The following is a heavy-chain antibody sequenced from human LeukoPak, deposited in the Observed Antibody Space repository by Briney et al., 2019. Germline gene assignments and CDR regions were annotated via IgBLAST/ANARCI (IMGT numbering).Heavy chain of an antibody. V-gene: IGHV4-38-2*01. J-gene: IGHJ3*02. CDR1: GYPINNAYY. CDR2: LYHPDST. Sequence: SETLSLTCGVSGYPINNAYYWVWIPQPPGNGLEWIGSLYHPDSTYYNPSLKSRVTISVHTPKNQFSLKLSSVTAADTAVYDCARFSDFYDSSVNDAFDIWGQGTMVTVSS. CDR3: ARFSDFYDSSVNDAFDI. D-gene: IGHD3-22*01.